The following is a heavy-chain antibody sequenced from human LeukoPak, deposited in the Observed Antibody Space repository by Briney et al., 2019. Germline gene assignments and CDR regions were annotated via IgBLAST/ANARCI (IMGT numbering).Heavy chain of an antibody. CDR1: GFTFSSYV. Sequence: GGSLRLSCAASGFTFSSYVMHWVRQAPGKGPEWVAIISYDGSNEYYADSVKGRFTISRDNSKNTLYLQMNSLRAEDTAVYYCASYTGSPGIAAAPLGYWGQGTLVTVSS. CDR2: ISYDGSNE. V-gene: IGHV3-30*04. D-gene: IGHD6-13*01. CDR3: ASYTGSPGIAAAPLGY. J-gene: IGHJ4*02.